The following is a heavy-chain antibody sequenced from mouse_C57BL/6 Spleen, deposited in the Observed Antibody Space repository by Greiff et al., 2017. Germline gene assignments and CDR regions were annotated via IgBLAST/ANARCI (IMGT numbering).Heavy chain of an antibody. CDR3: AKEKGGVYAMDY. CDR2: IWSGGST. V-gene: IGHV2-4*01. CDR1: GFSLTSYG. Sequence: QVHVKQSGPGLVQPSQSLSITCTVSGFSLTSYGVHWVRQPPGKGLEWLGVIWSGGSTDYNAAFISRLSISKDNSKSQVFFKMNSLQADDTAIYYCAKEKGGVYAMDYWGQGTSVTVSS. J-gene: IGHJ4*01.